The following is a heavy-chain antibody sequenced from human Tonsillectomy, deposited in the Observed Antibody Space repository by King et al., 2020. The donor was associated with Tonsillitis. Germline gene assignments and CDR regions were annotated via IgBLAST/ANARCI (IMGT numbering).Heavy chain of an antibody. CDR3: AREYWGRWAFHS. J-gene: IGHJ3*02. Sequence: QLQESGPGLVKPSETLSLTCTVSGGSISTYYWSWIRQPPGKGLEWIGYIYYSGSTNYNPSLKSRVTISVETSKNQLALKLSSVTAADTAVYFCAREYWGRWAFHSRGKGALVPVSA. CDR2: IYYSGST. CDR1: GGSISTYY. V-gene: IGHV4-59*01. D-gene: IGHD7-27*01.